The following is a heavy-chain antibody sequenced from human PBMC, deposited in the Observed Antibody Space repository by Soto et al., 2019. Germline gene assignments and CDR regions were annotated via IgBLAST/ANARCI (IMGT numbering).Heavy chain of an antibody. Sequence: PGGTLRLSCAASGYTFSSFWMIWVRQAPGKGLEWVANIKQDGSEKYYVDSVKGRFTISRDNAKNSLYLQMNSLRAEDTAVYYCARSIQQLHTFYYYYYGMDVWGQGTTVTVSS. V-gene: IGHV3-7*01. CDR3: ARSIQQLHTFYYYYYGMDV. CDR2: IKQDGSEK. J-gene: IGHJ6*02. CDR1: GYTFSSFW. D-gene: IGHD6-13*01.